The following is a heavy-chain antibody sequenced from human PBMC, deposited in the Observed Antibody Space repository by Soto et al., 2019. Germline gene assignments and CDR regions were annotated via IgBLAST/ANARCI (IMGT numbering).Heavy chain of an antibody. CDR1: GFTFDDYG. Sequence: GGSLRLSCAASGFTFDDYGMSWVRQAPGKGLEWVSNINWNGGSTAYADSVKGRFTISRDNANNSLYLQMNSLRAEDTALYYCARWGTNWSDFDYWGQGTLVTVSS. CDR3: ARWGTNWSDFDY. J-gene: IGHJ4*02. D-gene: IGHD1-1*01. CDR2: INWNGGST. V-gene: IGHV3-20*04.